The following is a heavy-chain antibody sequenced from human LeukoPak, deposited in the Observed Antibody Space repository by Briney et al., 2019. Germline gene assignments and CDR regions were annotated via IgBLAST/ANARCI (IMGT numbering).Heavy chain of an antibody. CDR1: GGSISSYY. CDR3: ARGGSGISNAFDI. Sequence: SETLSLTCTVSGGSISSYYWSWIRQPPGKGLEWIGYIYYSGSTNYNPSLKSRVTISVDTSKNQFSLKLRSVTAADTAVYYCARGGSGISNAFDIWGQGTMVTVSS. V-gene: IGHV4-59*01. J-gene: IGHJ3*02. D-gene: IGHD3-10*01. CDR2: IYYSGST.